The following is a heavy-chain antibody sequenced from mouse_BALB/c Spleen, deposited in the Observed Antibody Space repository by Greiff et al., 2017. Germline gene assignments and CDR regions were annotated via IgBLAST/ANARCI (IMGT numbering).Heavy chain of an antibody. CDR1: GFTFSSFG. CDR3: ARYYGYYFDY. J-gene: IGHJ2*01. V-gene: IGHV5-17*02. D-gene: IGHD1-2*01. Sequence: EVMLVESGGGLVQPGGSRKLSCAASGFTFSSFGMHWVRQAPEKGLEWVAYISSGSSTIYYADTVKGRFTISRDNPKNTLFLQMTSLRSEDTAMYYCARYYGYYFDYWGQGTTLTVSS. CDR2: ISSGSSTI.